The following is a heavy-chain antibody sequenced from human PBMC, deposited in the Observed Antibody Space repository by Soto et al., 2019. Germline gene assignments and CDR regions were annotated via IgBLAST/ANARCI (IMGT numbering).Heavy chain of an antibody. CDR1: GFTFSNAW. D-gene: IGHD3-9*01. J-gene: IGHJ4*02. CDR3: TTEGYYGILTGYYSGPAPFDY. V-gene: IGHV3-15*07. CDR2: IKSKTDGGTT. Sequence: EVQLVESGGGLVKPGGSLRLSCAASGFTFSNAWMNWVRQAPGKGLEWVGRIKSKTDGGTTDYAAPVKGRFTISRDDSKNTLYLQMNSLKTEDTAVYYCTTEGYYGILTGYYSGPAPFDYWGQGTLVTVSS.